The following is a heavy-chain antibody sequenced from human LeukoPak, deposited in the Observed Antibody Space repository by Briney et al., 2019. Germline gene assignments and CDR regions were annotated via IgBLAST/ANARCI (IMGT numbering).Heavy chain of an antibody. J-gene: IGHJ5*02. CDR3: ARAWVYYGSGSYYPNWFDP. Sequence: KPSETLSLTCAVYGGSFSGYYWSWIRQPPGKGLEWIGEINHSGSTNYNPSLKSRVTISVDTSKNQFSLKLSSVTAADTAVYYCARAWVYYGSGSYYPNWFDPWGQGTLVTVSS. D-gene: IGHD3-10*01. CDR1: GGSFSGYY. CDR2: INHSGST. V-gene: IGHV4-34*01.